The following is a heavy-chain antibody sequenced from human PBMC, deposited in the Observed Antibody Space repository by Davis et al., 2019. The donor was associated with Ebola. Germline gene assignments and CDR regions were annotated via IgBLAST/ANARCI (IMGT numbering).Heavy chain of an antibody. CDR3: ARGRGYYDFWSGYIWFDP. V-gene: IGHV1-8*03. CDR1: GGTFSSYD. D-gene: IGHD3-3*01. J-gene: IGHJ5*02. CDR2: MNPNSGNT. Sequence: ASVKVSCKASGGTFSSYDINWVRQATGQGLEWMGWMNPNSGNTGYAQKFQGRVTITRNTSISTAYMELSSLRSEDTAVYYCARGRGYYDFWSGYIWFDPWGQGTLVTVSS.